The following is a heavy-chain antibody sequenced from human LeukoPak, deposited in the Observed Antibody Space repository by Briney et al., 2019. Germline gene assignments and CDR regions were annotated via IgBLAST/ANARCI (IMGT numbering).Heavy chain of an antibody. Sequence: ASVKVSCKASGYTFTSYGISWVRQAPGQGLEWMGGISAYNGNTNYAQKLQGRVTMTTDTSRTTAYMELGSLRSDDTAVYYCARGQFSSSGWYNHWGQGTLVSVSS. CDR1: GYTFTSYG. CDR3: ARGQFSSSGWYNH. D-gene: IGHD3-22*01. CDR2: ISAYNGNT. J-gene: IGHJ5*02. V-gene: IGHV1-18*01.